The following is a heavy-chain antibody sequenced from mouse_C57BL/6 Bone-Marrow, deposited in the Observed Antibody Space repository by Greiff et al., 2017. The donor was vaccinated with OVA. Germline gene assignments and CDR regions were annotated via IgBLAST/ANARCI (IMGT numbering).Heavy chain of an antibody. CDR2: INPGSGGT. CDR1: GYAFTNYL. CDR3: ARWGRP. Sequence: VQRVESGAELVRPGTSVKVSCKASGYAFTNYLIEWVKQRPGQGLEWIGVINPGSGGTNYNEKFKGKATLTADKSSSTAYMQLSSLTSEDSAVYFCARWGRPWGQGTLVTVSA. V-gene: IGHV1-54*01. J-gene: IGHJ3*01.